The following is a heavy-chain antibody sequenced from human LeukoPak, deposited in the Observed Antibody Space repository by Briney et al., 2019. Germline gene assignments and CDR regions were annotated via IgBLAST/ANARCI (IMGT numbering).Heavy chain of an antibody. Sequence: ASVKVSCKASGYTFTSYGISWVRQAPGQGLEWMGWISAYNGNTNYAQKLQGRVTMTTDTSTSTAYMELRSLRSDDTAVYYCARGRGTPAVYYYYSYYMDVWGKGTTVTVSS. CDR3: ARGRGTPAVYYYYSYYMDV. CDR2: ISAYNGNT. D-gene: IGHD5-12*01. J-gene: IGHJ6*03. CDR1: GYTFTSYG. V-gene: IGHV1-18*01.